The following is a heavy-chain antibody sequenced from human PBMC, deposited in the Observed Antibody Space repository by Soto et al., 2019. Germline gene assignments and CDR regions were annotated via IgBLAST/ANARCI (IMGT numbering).Heavy chain of an antibody. V-gene: IGHV4-31*03. J-gene: IGHJ6*02. CDR3: ERTGIAAAGTNYGMDV. D-gene: IGHD6-13*01. CDR1: GGSISSGGYY. CDR2: IYYSGST. Sequence: QVQLQESGPGLVKPSQTLSLTCTVSGGSISSGGYYWSWIRQHPGKGLEWIGYIYYSGSTYYNPSLKSRVTISVDTSKNQFSLKLSSVTAADTAVYYCERTGIAAAGTNYGMDVWGQGTTVTVSS.